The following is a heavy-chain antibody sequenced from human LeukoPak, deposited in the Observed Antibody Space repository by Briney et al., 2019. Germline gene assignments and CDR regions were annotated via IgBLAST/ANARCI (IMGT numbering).Heavy chain of an antibody. CDR1: GGSISSYY. Sequence: QTSETLSLTCTVSGGSISSYYWSWIRQPPGKGLEWIGYIYYSGSTNYNPSLKSRVTISVDTSKNQFSLKLSSVTAADTAVYYCARGPQPELVIDRWFDPWGQGTLVTVSS. D-gene: IGHD3-9*01. V-gene: IGHV4-59*01. CDR2: IYYSGST. J-gene: IGHJ5*02. CDR3: ARGPQPELVIDRWFDP.